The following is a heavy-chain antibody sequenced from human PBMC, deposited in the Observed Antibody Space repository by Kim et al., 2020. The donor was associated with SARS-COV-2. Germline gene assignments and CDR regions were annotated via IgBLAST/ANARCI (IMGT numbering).Heavy chain of an antibody. J-gene: IGHJ3*02. CDR2: ICGSGGET. D-gene: IGHD4-17*01. Sequence: GGSLRLSCAASGVRFSSYAMTWVRQAPGKGLEWVSSICGSGGETSYADSVKGRFTVSRDNSKNTLYLQMNSLGAEDTALYFCARDPNGDYIGAFEIWGRG. V-gene: IGHV3-23*01. CDR1: GVRFSSYA. CDR3: ARDPNGDYIGAFEI.